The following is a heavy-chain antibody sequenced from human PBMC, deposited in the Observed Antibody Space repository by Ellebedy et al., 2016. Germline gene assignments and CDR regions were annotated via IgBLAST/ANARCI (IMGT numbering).Heavy chain of an antibody. CDR2: MNPNSGNT. CDR3: ARSYYDILTAYYYGMDV. CDR1: GYTFTSYG. J-gene: IGHJ6*02. D-gene: IGHD3-9*01. V-gene: IGHV1-8*02. Sequence: ASVKVSXXASGYTFTSYGISWVRQATGQGLEWMGWMNPNSGNTGYAQKFQGRVTMTRNTSISTAYMELSSLRSEDTAVYYCARSYYDILTAYYYGMDVWGQGTTVTVSS.